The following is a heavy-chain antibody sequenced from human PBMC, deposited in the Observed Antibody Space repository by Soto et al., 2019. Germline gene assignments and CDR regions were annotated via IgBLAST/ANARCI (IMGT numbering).Heavy chain of an antibody. CDR2: VFYTGSA. Sequence: QLQLQESCPGLVKPSETLSLTCTVSGDSLSRSRYYWGWIRQTQEKGLEWIGSVFYTGSAYYNPSIKSRVTTSVDTSKNQFSLSLTSVTAADTAVYYCARQGGPVTGYYYGMDVWGQGTTVTVSS. D-gene: IGHD2-21*02. CDR3: ARQGGPVTGYYYGMDV. V-gene: IGHV4-39*01. J-gene: IGHJ6*02. CDR1: GDSLSRSRYY.